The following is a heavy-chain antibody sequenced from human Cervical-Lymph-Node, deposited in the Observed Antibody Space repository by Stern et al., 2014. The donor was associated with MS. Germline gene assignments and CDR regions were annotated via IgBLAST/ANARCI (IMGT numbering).Heavy chain of an antibody. V-gene: IGHV4-31*03. CDR3: ARVTEFLRFFYPDY. D-gene: IGHD3-3*01. Sequence: QVQLVESGPGLVKPSQTLSLTCTVSGGFVSSGSRYWSWIRQHPGTGLEWIGYISYSGNTYYSPSLQSRLTISMDTSKNQFSLKLRSVTATDTAIYYCARVTEFLRFFYPDYWGQGTLVTVSS. CDR2: ISYSGNT. J-gene: IGHJ4*02. CDR1: GGFVSSGSRY.